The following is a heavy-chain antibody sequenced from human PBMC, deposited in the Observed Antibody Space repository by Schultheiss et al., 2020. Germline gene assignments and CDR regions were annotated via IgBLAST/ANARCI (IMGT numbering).Heavy chain of an antibody. CDR1: GYTFTGYY. D-gene: IGHD2-15*01. J-gene: IGHJ2*01. Sequence: ASVKVSCKASGYTFTGYYMHWVRQAPGQGLEWMGWINPNSGGTNYAQKFQGWVTMTRDTSISTAYMELSRLRSDDTAVYYCARPHEIVVVVAATPALYFDLWGRGTLVTVSS. CDR3: ARPHEIVVVVAATPALYFDL. CDR2: INPNSGGT. V-gene: IGHV1-2*04.